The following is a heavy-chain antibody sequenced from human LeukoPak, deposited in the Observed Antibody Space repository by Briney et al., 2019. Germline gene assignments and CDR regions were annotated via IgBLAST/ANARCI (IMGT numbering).Heavy chain of an antibody. CDR2: IYSGGST. CDR1: EFSVGSNY. V-gene: IGHV3-66*01. Sequence: GGSLRLSCAASEFSVGSNYMTWVRQAPGKGLEWVSLIYSGGSTYYADSVKGRFTISRDNSKNTLYLQMNSLRAEDTAVYYCAKEGKYSSSWFDYWGQGTLVTVSS. D-gene: IGHD6-13*01. J-gene: IGHJ4*02. CDR3: AKEGKYSSSWFDY.